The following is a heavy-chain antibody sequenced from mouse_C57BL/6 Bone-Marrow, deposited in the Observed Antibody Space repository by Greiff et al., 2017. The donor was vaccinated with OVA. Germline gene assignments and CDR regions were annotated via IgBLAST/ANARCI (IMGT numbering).Heavy chain of an antibody. CDR2: IWRGGST. J-gene: IGHJ4*01. Sequence: VKLMESGPGLVQPSQSLSITCTVSGFSLTSYGVHWVRQSPGKGLEWLGVIWRGGSTDYNAAFMSRLSITKDNSKSQVFFKMNSLQADDTAIYYCAKRGLGSPYAMDYWGQGTSVTVSS. V-gene: IGHV2-5*01. CDR3: AKRGLGSPYAMDY. CDR1: GFSLTSYG. D-gene: IGHD1-1*02.